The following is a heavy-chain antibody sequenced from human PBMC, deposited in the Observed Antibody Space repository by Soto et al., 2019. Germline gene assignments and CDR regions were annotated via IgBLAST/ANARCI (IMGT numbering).Heavy chain of an antibody. CDR2: ISYDGSNK. D-gene: IGHD2-15*01. CDR1: GFTFSSYG. CDR3: AKGYCSGGSCVDAFDI. J-gene: IGHJ3*02. V-gene: IGHV3-30*18. Sequence: GGSLRLSCAASGFTFSSYGMHWVRQAPGKGLEWVAVISYDGSNKYYADSVKGRFTISRDNSKNTLYLQMNSLRAEDTAVYYCAKGYCSGGSCVDAFDIWGQGTMVTVSS.